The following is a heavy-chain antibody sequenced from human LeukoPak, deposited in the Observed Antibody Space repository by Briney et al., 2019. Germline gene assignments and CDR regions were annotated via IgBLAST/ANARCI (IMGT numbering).Heavy chain of an antibody. Sequence: ASVKVSCKVSGYTLTELSMHWVRQAPGKGLEWMGGFDPEDGETIYAQKFQGRVTMTEDTSTDTAYMELSSLRSEDTAVYYCARDHHHSSGWYVPRNDAFDIWGQGTMVTVSS. D-gene: IGHD6-19*01. V-gene: IGHV1-24*01. CDR2: FDPEDGET. CDR1: GYTLTELS. J-gene: IGHJ3*02. CDR3: ARDHHHSSGWYVPRNDAFDI.